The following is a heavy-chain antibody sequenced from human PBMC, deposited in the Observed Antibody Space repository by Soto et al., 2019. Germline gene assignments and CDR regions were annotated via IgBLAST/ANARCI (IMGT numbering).Heavy chain of an antibody. CDR3: AKVSSSWYAGWFDR. D-gene: IGHD6-13*01. J-gene: IGHJ5*02. Sequence: EVQLLESGGGLVQPGGSLRLSCTASGFTFSSHAMTWVRQAPGKGLEWVSGLSDSGGSTYYADSVKGRFTISRDNSTNTLYLQMNCLRAEETAIYYCAKVSSSWYAGWFDRWGHGTLVTVSS. V-gene: IGHV3-23*01. CDR2: LSDSGGST. CDR1: GFTFSSHA.